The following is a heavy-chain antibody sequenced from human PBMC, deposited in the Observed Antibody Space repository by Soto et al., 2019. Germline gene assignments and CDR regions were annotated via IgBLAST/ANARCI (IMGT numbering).Heavy chain of an antibody. CDR1: GGSITSSDYY. Sequence: SETLSLTCAISGGSITSSDYYWGWIRQPPGKGLEWIGSIYYSGSTYYNPSLKSRVTISVDTSKNQLSLKLISVTAADTALYFCASHRLPYSGGSGTFDIWSQGTVVTVSS. CDR2: IYYSGST. V-gene: IGHV4-39*01. D-gene: IGHD2-15*01. J-gene: IGHJ3*02. CDR3: ASHRLPYSGGSGTFDI.